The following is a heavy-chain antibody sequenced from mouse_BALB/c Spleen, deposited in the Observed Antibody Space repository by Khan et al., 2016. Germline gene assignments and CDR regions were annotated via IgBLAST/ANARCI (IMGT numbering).Heavy chain of an antibody. Sequence: EVQLVESGGGLVQPKGSLKLSCAASGFTFKTYAMNWVRQAPGKGLEWIARIRSKSNNFATYYADSVKDRFTISRDDSQNMLSLQMNTLPTEDTARYYCVRDAYYPYSLDYWGQGTSVTVSS. V-gene: IGHV10-1*02. CDR1: GFTFKTYA. J-gene: IGHJ4*01. CDR2: IRSKSNNFAT. D-gene: IGHD1-1*01. CDR3: VRDAYYPYSLDY.